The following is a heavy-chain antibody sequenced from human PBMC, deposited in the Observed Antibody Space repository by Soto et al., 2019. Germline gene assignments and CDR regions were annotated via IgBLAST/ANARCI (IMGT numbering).Heavy chain of an antibody. J-gene: IGHJ4*02. Sequence: QVKLVQSGAEVKKPGASVKVSCKASGYTFTSYGISWVRQAPGQGLEWMGWISAYNGNTNYAQKLQGRVTMTTDTSTSTAYMELRSLRSDDTAVYYCARVLELAGDNWRTLDYWGQGTLVTVSS. CDR2: ISAYNGNT. V-gene: IGHV1-18*01. CDR3: ARVLELAGDNWRTLDY. CDR1: GYTFTSYG. D-gene: IGHD1-20*01.